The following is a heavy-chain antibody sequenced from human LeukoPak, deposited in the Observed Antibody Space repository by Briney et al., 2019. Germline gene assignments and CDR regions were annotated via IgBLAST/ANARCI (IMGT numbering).Heavy chain of an antibody. CDR2: VSDVEYST. J-gene: IGHJ4*02. D-gene: IGHD3-10*01. CDR3: ARHDSYIPY. V-gene: IGHV3-23*01. Sequence: PGGSLRLSRAASGFTFSNYAMSWVRQAPGKGLEWVSGVSDVEYSTYYTDSVKGRFTISRGNSKNTVYLEMNNLRAEDTAVYFCARHDSYIPYWGQGSPVTVSS. CDR1: GFTFSNYA.